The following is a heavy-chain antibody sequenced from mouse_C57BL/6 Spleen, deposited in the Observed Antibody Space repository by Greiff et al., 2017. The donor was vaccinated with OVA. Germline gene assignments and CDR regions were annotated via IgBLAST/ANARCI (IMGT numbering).Heavy chain of an antibody. Sequence: QVQLQQSGAELVRPGASVKLSCKASGYTFTDYYINWVKQRPGQGLEWIARIYPGSGNTYYNEKFKGKATLTAEKSSSTAYMQLSSLTSEDSAVYFCARGDYYGSSSAWFAYWGQGTLVTVSA. V-gene: IGHV1-76*01. CDR2: IYPGSGNT. CDR3: ARGDYYGSSSAWFAY. CDR1: GYTFTDYY. J-gene: IGHJ3*01. D-gene: IGHD1-1*01.